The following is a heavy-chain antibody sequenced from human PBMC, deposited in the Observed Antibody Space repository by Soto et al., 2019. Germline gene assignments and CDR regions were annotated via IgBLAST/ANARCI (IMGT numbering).Heavy chain of an antibody. V-gene: IGHV4-30-2*01. Sequence: QLQLQESGSGLVKPSQTLSLTCAVSGGSISSGGYSWSWIRQPPGKGLEWIGYIYHSGSTYYNPSLKSRVTISVDRSKNQFSLKLSSVTAADTAVYYCARAHHRMSCYDAEGGFDPWGQGTLVTVSS. CDR1: GGSISSGGYS. CDR3: ARAHHRMSCYDAEGGFDP. CDR2: IYHSGST. D-gene: IGHD5-12*01. J-gene: IGHJ5*02.